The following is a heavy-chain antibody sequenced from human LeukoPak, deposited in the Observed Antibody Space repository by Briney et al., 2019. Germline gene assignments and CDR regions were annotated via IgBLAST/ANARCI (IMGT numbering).Heavy chain of an antibody. D-gene: IGHD3-16*01. Sequence: SETLSLTCTVSGGSISSYYWSWIRQPPGKGVEWIGYIYYSGNTNYNPSLKSRVTISKDTSKNQFSLKLSSVTTADTAVYYCARGDPTFLFWYFDLWGRGTLVTVSS. V-gene: IGHV4-59*01. CDR1: GGSISSYY. J-gene: IGHJ2*01. CDR2: IYYSGNT. CDR3: ARGDPTFLFWYFDL.